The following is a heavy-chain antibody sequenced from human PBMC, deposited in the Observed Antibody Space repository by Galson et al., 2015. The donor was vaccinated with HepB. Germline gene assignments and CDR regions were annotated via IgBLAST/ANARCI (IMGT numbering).Heavy chain of an antibody. D-gene: IGHD3-9*01. CDR3: ARDPWGRTNYDILTGYYETGNFDY. J-gene: IGHJ4*02. CDR1: GFTFSNYA. CDR2: ITRSSNYI. Sequence: SLRLSCAASGFTFSNYAMNWVRQAPGKGLEWVSSITRSSNYIYYADSVKGRFTISKGNAENSLYLQMNSLRVEDTAVYYCARDPWGRTNYDILTGYYETGNFDYWGQGTLVTVSS. V-gene: IGHV3-21*01.